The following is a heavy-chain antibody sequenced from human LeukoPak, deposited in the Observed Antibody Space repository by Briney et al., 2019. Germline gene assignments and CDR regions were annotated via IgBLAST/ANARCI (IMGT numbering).Heavy chain of an antibody. D-gene: IGHD3-16*01. J-gene: IGHJ4*02. V-gene: IGHV4-4*09. CDR3: ATHGGSVDY. CDR1: GGSISSYY. CDR2: IYTSGST. Sequence: SDTVSLTCTVSGGSISSYYWSWIRQPPGKGLEWIGYIYTSGSTNYNPSLKSRVTISVDTSKNQFSLKLSSVTAADTAVYYCATHGGSVDYWGQVTLVTVSS.